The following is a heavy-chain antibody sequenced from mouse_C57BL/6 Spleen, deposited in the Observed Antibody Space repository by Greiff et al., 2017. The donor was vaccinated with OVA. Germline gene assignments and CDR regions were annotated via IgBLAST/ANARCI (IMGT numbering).Heavy chain of an antibody. Sequence: QVQLQQSGAELMKPGASVKLSCKATGYTFTGYWIEWVKQRPGHGLEWIGEILTGSGSTNYNEKFKGKATFTADTSSNTAYMQLSSLTTEDSAIYYCARGPYYYGSRYYFDYWGQGTTLTVSS. CDR1: GYTFTGYW. D-gene: IGHD1-1*01. J-gene: IGHJ2*01. CDR3: ARGPYYYGSRYYFDY. CDR2: ILTGSGST. V-gene: IGHV1-9*01.